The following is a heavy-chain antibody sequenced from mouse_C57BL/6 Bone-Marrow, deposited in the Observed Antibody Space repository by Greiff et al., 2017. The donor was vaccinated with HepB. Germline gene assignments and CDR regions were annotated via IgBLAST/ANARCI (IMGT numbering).Heavy chain of an antibody. D-gene: IGHD3-2*02. CDR1: GFTFSSYA. CDR2: ISDGGSYT. V-gene: IGHV5-4*01. CDR3: AREVHSSGYLPWFAY. Sequence: EVKLVESGGGLVKPGGSLKLSCAASGFTFSSYAISWVRQTPEKRLEWVATISDGGSYTYYPDNVKGRFTISRDNAKNNLYLQMSHLKSEDTAMYYCAREVHSSGYLPWFAYWGQGTLVTVSA. J-gene: IGHJ3*01.